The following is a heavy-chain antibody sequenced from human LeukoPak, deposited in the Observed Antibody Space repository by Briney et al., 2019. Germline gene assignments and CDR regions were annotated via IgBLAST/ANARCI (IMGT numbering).Heavy chain of an antibody. D-gene: IGHD6-19*01. Sequence: GGSLRLSCAASGFTFSSYGMHWVRQAPGKGLEWVAVIWYDGCNKYYADSVKGRFTIPRDNSKNTLYLQMNSLRAEDTAVYYCAKDLHFLSSGWYAFDYWGQGTLVTVSS. CDR2: IWYDGCNK. V-gene: IGHV3-33*06. CDR1: GFTFSSYG. CDR3: AKDLHFLSSGWYAFDY. J-gene: IGHJ4*02.